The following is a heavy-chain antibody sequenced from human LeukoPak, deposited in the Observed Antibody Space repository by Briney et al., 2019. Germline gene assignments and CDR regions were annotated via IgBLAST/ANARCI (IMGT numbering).Heavy chain of an antibody. Sequence: TWVRQHPGKGLEWIGYIYYSGSTYYNPSLKSRVTISVDTSKNQFSLKLNSVTAADTAVYYCARDSSFSGYAFDSWGQGTLVTVSS. D-gene: IGHD5-12*01. CDR3: ARDSSFSGYAFDS. V-gene: IGHV4-31*02. CDR2: IYYSGST. J-gene: IGHJ4*02.